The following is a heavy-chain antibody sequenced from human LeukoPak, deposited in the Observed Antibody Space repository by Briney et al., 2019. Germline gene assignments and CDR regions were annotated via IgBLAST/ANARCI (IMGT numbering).Heavy chain of an antibody. CDR1: DGSINSYY. D-gene: IGHD1-26*01. CDR2: IYYNGNT. V-gene: IGHV4-59*01. Sequence: SETLSLTCSASDGSINSYYWNWIRRPPGKGLEWIGYIYYNGNTNYSPSLKSRVTMSVDTSKNLFSLKVSSVTAADTAVYYCARGRSNYYGMDVWGQGTTVTVSS. J-gene: IGHJ6*02. CDR3: ARGRSNYYGMDV.